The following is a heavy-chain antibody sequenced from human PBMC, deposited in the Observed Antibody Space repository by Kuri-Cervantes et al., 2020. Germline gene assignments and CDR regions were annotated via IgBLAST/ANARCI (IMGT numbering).Heavy chain of an antibody. CDR2: IHYSGST. Sequence: GSLRLSCTVSGGSISSYYWSWIRQPPGKGLEWIGYIHYSGSTVYNPSLKSRVTISVDTSKNQFSLKLTSVTAADTAVYYCARRRQYGSSSWTFDYWGQGTLVTVSS. D-gene: IGHD6-6*01. J-gene: IGHJ4*02. CDR1: GGSISSYY. V-gene: IGHV4-59*08. CDR3: ARRRQYGSSSWTFDY.